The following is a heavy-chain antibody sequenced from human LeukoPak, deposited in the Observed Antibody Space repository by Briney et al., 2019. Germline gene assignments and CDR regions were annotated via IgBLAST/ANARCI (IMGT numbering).Heavy chain of an antibody. V-gene: IGHV4-39*01. CDR3: AKSGGYGLIDY. CDR2: IYSTGST. CDR1: GASVSGSPYY. J-gene: IGHJ4*02. D-gene: IGHD1-26*01. Sequence: SETLSLTCTVSGASVSGSPYYWGWIPQPPGKGLVWIVSIYSTGSTYYNASLQSRVTISIETSKNQISLRLNSVTAADTAIYYCAKSGGYGLIDYWGQGTLVTVSS.